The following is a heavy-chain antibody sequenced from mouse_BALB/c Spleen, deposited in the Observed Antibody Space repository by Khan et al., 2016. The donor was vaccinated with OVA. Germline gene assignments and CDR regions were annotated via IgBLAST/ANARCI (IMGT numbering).Heavy chain of an antibody. CDR3: ASGGYWYFDV. D-gene: IGHD1-1*02. V-gene: IGHV9-3-1*01. CDR1: GYSFTNYG. J-gene: IGHJ1*01. Sequence: QIQLVQSGPEVKKPGETVKISCKASGYSFTNYGMNWVRRAPGKGLKWMGWINTYTGEPTYADDFKGRFAFSLETSASTAYLQINNLKNEDTATXFCASGGYWYFDVWGAGTTVTVSS. CDR2: INTYTGEP.